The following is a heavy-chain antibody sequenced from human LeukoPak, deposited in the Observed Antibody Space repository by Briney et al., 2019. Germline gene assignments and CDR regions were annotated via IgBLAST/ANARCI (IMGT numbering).Heavy chain of an antibody. V-gene: IGHV1-18*01. D-gene: IGHD6-13*01. CDR1: GYTFTSYG. CDR2: ISAYNGST. CDR3: ARAIAAAATGDY. J-gene: IGHJ4*02. Sequence: GASVKVSCKASGYTFTSYGISWVRQAPGQGLEWMGWISAYNGSTNRAQKFQGRVTMTTDTSTSTAYMELRSLRSDDTAVYYCARAIAAAATGDYWGQGTLVTVSS.